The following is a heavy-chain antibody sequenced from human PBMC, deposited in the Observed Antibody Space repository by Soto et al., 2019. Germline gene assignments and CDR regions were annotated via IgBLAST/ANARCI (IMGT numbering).Heavy chain of an antibody. CDR1: GGSISSYY. CDR3: ARDHVVAATRGTFNPENWFDP. Sequence: PSETLSLTCTVPGGSISSYYWSWIRQPPGKGLEWIGYIYYSGNTNYNPSLKSRVTISVDTSKNQFSLKLSSVTAADTAVYYCARDHVVAATRGTFNPENWFDPWGQGTLVTVSS. CDR2: IYYSGNT. D-gene: IGHD2-15*01. J-gene: IGHJ5*02. V-gene: IGHV4-59*01.